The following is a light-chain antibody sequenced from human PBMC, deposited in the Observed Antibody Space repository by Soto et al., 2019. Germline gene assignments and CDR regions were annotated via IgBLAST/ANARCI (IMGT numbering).Light chain of an antibody. Sequence: EIVMTQSQATLPVSPGERATLSCSASQSVSSNLAWYPQKPVQAPRLLIYGASTRATGIAASFSGSGSGTEFTLTISSLQSEDFVVYYCQQYNNWPLTFGGGTKGEIK. CDR3: QQYNNWPLT. CDR1: QSVSSN. V-gene: IGKV3-15*01. J-gene: IGKJ4*01. CDR2: GAS.